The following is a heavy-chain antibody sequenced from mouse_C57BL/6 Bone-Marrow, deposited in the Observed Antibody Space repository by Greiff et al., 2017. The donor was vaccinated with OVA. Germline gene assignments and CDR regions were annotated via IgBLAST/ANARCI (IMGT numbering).Heavy chain of an antibody. CDR1: GFNIKDDY. J-gene: IGHJ2*01. CDR3: TPNYYGSSPYYFDY. D-gene: IGHD1-1*01. CDR2: IDPENGDT. V-gene: IGHV14-4*01. Sequence: EVQLQQSGAELVRPGASVKLSCTASGFNIKDDYMHWVKQRPDQGLEWIGWIDPENGDTEYASKFQGKAPITADTSSNTAYLQLSSLTSEDTAVYYCTPNYYGSSPYYFDYWGQGTTLTVSS.